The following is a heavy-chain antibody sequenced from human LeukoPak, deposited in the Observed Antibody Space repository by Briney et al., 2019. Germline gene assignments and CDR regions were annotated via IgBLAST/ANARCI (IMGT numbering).Heavy chain of an antibody. CDR2: MNPNSGNT. CDR3: ARVPSRFRAAASKRGLVY. CDR1: GYTFTSYD. D-gene: IGHD6-13*01. V-gene: IGHV1-8*01. Sequence: ASVKVSCKASGYTFTSYDINWVRQATGQGLEWMGWMNPNSGNTGYAQKFQGRVTMTRNTSISTAYMELSSLRSEVTAVYYCARVPSRFRAAASKRGLVYWGQGTLVTVSS. J-gene: IGHJ4*02.